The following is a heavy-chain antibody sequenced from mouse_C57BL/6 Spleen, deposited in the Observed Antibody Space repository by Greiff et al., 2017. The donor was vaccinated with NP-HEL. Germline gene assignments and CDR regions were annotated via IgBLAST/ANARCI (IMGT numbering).Heavy chain of an antibody. CDR1: GFTFSSYG. CDR3: ARQSSYSNWFAY. V-gene: IGHV5-6*02. CDR2: ISSGGSYT. Sequence: EVMLVESGGDLVKPGGSLKLSCAASGFTFSSYGMSWVRQTPDKRLEWVATISSGGSYTYYPASVKGRFTISRDNAKNTLYLQMSSLKAEDTAMYYCARQSSYSNWFAYWGQGTLVTVSA. J-gene: IGHJ3*01. D-gene: IGHD2-5*01.